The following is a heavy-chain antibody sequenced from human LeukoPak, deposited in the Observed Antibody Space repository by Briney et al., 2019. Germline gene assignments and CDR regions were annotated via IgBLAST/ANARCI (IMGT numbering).Heavy chain of an antibody. V-gene: IGHV3-33*01. D-gene: IGHD3-22*01. J-gene: IGHJ2*01. Sequence: PGGSLRLSCAASGFTFRSYGMHWVRQAPGKGLDWVAVIWYDGSNKNYADSVKGRFTISRDNSKNTLYLLMDSLRAEDTGVYYCARRDYYDSSGHRFFDLWGRGTLVTASS. CDR1: GFTFRSYG. CDR3: ARRDYYDSSGHRFFDL. CDR2: IWYDGSNK.